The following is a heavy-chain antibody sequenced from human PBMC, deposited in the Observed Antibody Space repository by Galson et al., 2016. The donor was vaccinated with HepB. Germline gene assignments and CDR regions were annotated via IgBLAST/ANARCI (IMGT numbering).Heavy chain of an antibody. Sequence: SLRLSCAGSGFRFNFGDSYFHWVRQAPGTGLVWVSRIMKEGSMLSYADSVKGRFTISRDNAKNTVYLQMNSLRDEDTAIYYCARDGGNHNFDYWGQGTLVTVSS. CDR3: ARDGGNHNFDY. D-gene: IGHD3-16*01. V-gene: IGHV3-74*01. J-gene: IGHJ4*02. CDR2: IMKEGSML. CDR1: GFRFNFGDSY.